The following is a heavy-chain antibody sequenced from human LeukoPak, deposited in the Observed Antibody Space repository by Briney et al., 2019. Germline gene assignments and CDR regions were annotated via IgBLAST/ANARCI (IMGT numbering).Heavy chain of an antibody. CDR1: GFTFSSYE. J-gene: IGHJ4*02. CDR3: ARGPRGVISHFDS. CDR2: ISSSGSFI. D-gene: IGHD3-10*01. V-gene: IGHV3-21*06. Sequence: GGSLRLSCAASGFTFSSYEMSWVRRAPGKGLAWLSSISSSGSFIYYADSVKGRLTILRDNAQNSVFLQMNSLRAEDTAVYYCARGPRGVISHFDSWGQGTLVTVSS.